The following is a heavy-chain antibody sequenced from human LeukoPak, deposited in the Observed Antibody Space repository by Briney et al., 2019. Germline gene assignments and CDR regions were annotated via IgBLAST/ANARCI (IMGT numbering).Heavy chain of an antibody. V-gene: IGHV3-21*01. J-gene: IGHJ4*02. D-gene: IGHD4-17*01. CDR2: ISSSSSYI. Sequence: GSLRLSCAASGFTFDDYSMNWVRQAPGKGLEWVSSISSSSSYIYYADSVKGRFTISRDNAKNSLYLQMNSLRAEDTAVYYCARDFDYGPYYFDYWGQGTLVTASS. CDR1: GFTFDDYS. CDR3: ARDFDYGPYYFDY.